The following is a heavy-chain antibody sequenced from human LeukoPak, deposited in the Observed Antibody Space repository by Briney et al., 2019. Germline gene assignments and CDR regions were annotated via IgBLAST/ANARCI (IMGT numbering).Heavy chain of an antibody. D-gene: IGHD5-24*01. CDR3: ARASRWLQVGFDY. CDR2: ISYDGSSD. J-gene: IGHJ4*02. V-gene: IGHV3-30-3*01. Sequence: GRSLRLSCAASGFTFSTYTIHWVRQAPGKGLEWVAVISYDGSSDYYADSVKGRFTISRDDSKNTLYLQMNSLRAEDTAVYYCARASRWLQVGFDYWAREPRSPSPQ. CDR1: GFTFSTYT.